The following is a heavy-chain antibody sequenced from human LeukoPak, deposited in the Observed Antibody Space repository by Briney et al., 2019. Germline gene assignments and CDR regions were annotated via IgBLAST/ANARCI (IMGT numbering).Heavy chain of an antibody. Sequence: GGSLRLSCAASGFTFSSYAMHWVRQAPGKGLEWVAVISYDGSNKYYTDSVKGRFTISRDNSKNTLYLQMNSLRAEDTAVYYCARDNAGNYYYYYYYMDVWGKGTTVTVSS. CDR2: ISYDGSNK. J-gene: IGHJ6*03. D-gene: IGHD4-23*01. CDR3: ARDNAGNYYYYYYYMDV. CDR1: GFTFSSYA. V-gene: IGHV3-30*04.